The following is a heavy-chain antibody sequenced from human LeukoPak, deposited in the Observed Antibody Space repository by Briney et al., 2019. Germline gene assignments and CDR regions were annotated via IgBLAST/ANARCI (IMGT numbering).Heavy chain of an antibody. Sequence: ASVKVSCKASGYTFTSYYMHWVRQATGQGLEWMGWMNPNSGNTGYAQKFQGRVTMTRNTSISTAYMELNSLRSEDTAVYYCARVVTPRYCSTTSCYWKGWFDPWGQGTLVTVSS. J-gene: IGHJ5*02. CDR1: GYTFTSYY. CDR2: MNPNSGNT. D-gene: IGHD2-2*01. CDR3: ARVVTPRYCSTTSCYWKGWFDP. V-gene: IGHV1-8*02.